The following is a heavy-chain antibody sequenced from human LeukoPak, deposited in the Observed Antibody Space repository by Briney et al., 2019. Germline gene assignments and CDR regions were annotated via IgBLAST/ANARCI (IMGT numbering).Heavy chain of an antibody. J-gene: IGHJ4*02. V-gene: IGHV1-46*01. CDR1: GYTFTSYY. D-gene: IGHD2-21*02. CDR2: INPSGGST. Sequence: ASVKVSCKASGYTFTSYYMHWVRQAPGQGLEWMGIINPSGGSTSYAQKFQGRVTMTRDTSTSTVYMELSSLRSEDTAVYYCARADCGGDCYSHFDYWGQGTLVTVSS. CDR3: ARADCGGDCYSHFDY.